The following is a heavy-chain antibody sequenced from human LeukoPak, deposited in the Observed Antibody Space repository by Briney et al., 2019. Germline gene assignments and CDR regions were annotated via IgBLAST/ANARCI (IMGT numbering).Heavy chain of an antibody. D-gene: IGHD6-13*01. J-gene: IGHJ4*02. CDR2: FDPEDGET. CDR3: ATDSLGIAAAGRAKFDY. CDR1: GYTLTELS. Sequence: ASVKVSCKVSGYTLTELSMHWVRQAPGKGLEWMGGFDPEDGETIYAQKFQGRVTMTEDTSTDTAYMELSRLRSEDTAVYYCATDSLGIAAAGRAKFDYWGQGTLVTVSS. V-gene: IGHV1-24*01.